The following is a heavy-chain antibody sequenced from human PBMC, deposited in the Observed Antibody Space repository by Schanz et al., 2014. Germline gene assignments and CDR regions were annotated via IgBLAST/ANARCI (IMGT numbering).Heavy chain of an antibody. J-gene: IGHJ4*02. CDR1: GFTFTNLG. Sequence: QVQLVESGGGVVQPGGSLRLSCAASGFTFTNLGMHWVRRAPGKGLEWVAFIRYDGSNQYYADSVKGRFTISRDNSKNTLSLQINSLTADNTAVYYCAKGFGGYDLVGDYWGQGTLVAVSS. V-gene: IGHV3-30*02. CDR2: IRYDGSNQ. D-gene: IGHD5-12*01. CDR3: AKGFGGYDLVGDY.